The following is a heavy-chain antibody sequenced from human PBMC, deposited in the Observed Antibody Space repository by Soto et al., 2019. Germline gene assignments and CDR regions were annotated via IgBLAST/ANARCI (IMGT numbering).Heavy chain of an antibody. CDR3: VRVGRLGGY. Sequence: EVQLVESGGGLVQPGGSLRLSCAASGFTFSSYWMSWVRQAPGKGLEWVANIKEDGSEKYYVDSVKGRFTISRDNAKNPLFPQMNSLKAEDTAVYDCVRVGRLGGYWGQGTLVTVSS. CDR1: GFTFSSYW. V-gene: IGHV3-7*03. D-gene: IGHD3-16*01. CDR2: IKEDGSEK. J-gene: IGHJ4*02.